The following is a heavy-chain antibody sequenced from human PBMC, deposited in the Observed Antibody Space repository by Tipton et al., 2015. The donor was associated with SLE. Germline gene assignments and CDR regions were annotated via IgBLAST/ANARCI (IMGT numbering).Heavy chain of an antibody. V-gene: IGHV3-73*01. CDR3: AKTAGSGYYPDAFDI. D-gene: IGHD3-22*01. CDR1: GFTFSGSA. Sequence: SLRLSCAASGFTFSGSAMHWVRQASGKGLEWVGRIRSKANSYATAYAASVKGRFTISRDDSKNTAYLQMNSLKTEDTAVYYCAKTAGSGYYPDAFDIWGQGTMVTVSS. CDR2: IRSKANSYAT. J-gene: IGHJ3*02.